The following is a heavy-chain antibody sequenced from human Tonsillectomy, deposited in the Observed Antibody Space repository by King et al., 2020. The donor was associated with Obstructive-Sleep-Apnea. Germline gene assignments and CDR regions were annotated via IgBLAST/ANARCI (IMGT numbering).Heavy chain of an antibody. D-gene: IGHD1-26*01. CDR1: GYSISSGYY. V-gene: IGHV4-38-2*02. Sequence: VQLQESGPGLVKPSETLSLTCTVSGYSISSGYYWGWIRQPPGKGLEWIGSIYHSGSTYYNPSLKSRVTISVDTSKNQFSLKLSSVTAADTAVYYCARDEGYSWSYWYFDLWGRGTLVTVSS. CDR2: IYHSGST. CDR3: ARDEGYSWSYWYFDL. J-gene: IGHJ2*01.